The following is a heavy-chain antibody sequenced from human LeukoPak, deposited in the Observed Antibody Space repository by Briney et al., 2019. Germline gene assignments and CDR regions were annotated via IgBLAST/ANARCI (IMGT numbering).Heavy chain of an antibody. J-gene: IGHJ4*02. CDR2: IYPGDSDT. CDR1: GYSSTSYW. D-gene: IGHD5-24*01. Sequence: GESLKISCKGSGYSSTSYWIGWVRQMPGKGLEWMGIIYPGDSDTRYSPSFQGQVTISADKSISTAYLQWSSLKASDTAMYYCARHKDGYNSPLGYWGQGTLVTVSS. CDR3: ARHKDGYNSPLGY. V-gene: IGHV5-51*01.